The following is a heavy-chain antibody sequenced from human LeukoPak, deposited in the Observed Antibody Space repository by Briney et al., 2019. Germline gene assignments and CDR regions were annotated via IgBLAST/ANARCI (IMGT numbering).Heavy chain of an antibody. CDR3: ARRVYNGLGSHYKVPAFDY. J-gene: IGHJ4*02. D-gene: IGHD3-10*01. CDR1: GYTFTSYG. V-gene: IGHV1-18*01. CDR2: ISAYNGNT. Sequence: ASVKVSCKASGYTFTSYGISWVRQAPGQGLEWMGWISAYNGNTNYAQKLQGRVTMTTDTSTSTAYMELRSLRSDDTAVYYCARRVYNGLGSHYKVPAFDYWGQGTLVTVSS.